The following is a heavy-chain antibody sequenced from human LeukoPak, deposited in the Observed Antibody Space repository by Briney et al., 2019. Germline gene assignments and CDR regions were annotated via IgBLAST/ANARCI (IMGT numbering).Heavy chain of an antibody. CDR3: TRDQGVYYYDSSGYLY. CDR1: GFTLGDYA. Sequence: GGSLRLSCTASGFTLGDYAMSWVRQAPGKGLEWVGFIRSKAYGGTTEYAASVKGRFTISRDDSKSIAYLQMNSLKTEDTAVYYCTRDQGVYYYDSSGYLYWGQGTLVTVSS. V-gene: IGHV3-49*04. J-gene: IGHJ4*02. CDR2: IRSKAYGGTT. D-gene: IGHD3-22*01.